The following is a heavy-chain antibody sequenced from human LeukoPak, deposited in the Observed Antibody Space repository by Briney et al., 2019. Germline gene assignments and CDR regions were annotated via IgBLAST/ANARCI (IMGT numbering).Heavy chain of an antibody. CDR2: IKYSGST. D-gene: IGHD1-26*01. CDR1: GGSISSYY. V-gene: IGHV4-59*01. CDR3: ARRSGSYYDY. J-gene: IGHJ4*02. Sequence: PSETLSLTCTVSGGSISSYYWSWIRQPPGKGLEWIGYIKYSGSTNYNPSLKSRVTISVDTSKNQFSLNLSSVTAADTAVYYCARRSGSYYDYWGQGTLVTVSS.